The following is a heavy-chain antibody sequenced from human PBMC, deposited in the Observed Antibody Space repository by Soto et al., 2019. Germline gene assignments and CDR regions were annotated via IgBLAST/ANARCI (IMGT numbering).Heavy chain of an antibody. CDR1: GFTFSSYA. CDR2: ISYDGSNK. CDR3: ARAGTAMVLYYFDY. V-gene: IGHV3-30-3*01. Sequence: GGSLRLSCAASGFTFSSYAMRWVRQAPGKGLEWVAVISYDGSNKYYADSVKGRFTISRDNSKNTLYLQMNSLRAEDTAVYYCARAGTAMVLYYFDYWGQGTLVTVSS. J-gene: IGHJ4*02. D-gene: IGHD5-18*01.